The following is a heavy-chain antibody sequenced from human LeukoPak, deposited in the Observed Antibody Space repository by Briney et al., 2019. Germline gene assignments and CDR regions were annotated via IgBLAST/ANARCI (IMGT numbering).Heavy chain of an antibody. Sequence: SVKVSCKASGGTFSSYAISWVRQAPGQGLEWMGRIIPILGIANYAQKFQGRVTITADKSTSTAYMELSSLRSEDTAVYYCARVLGEEQWLGGPNYYYYGMDVWGQGTTVTVSS. V-gene: IGHV1-69*04. CDR1: GGTFSSYA. CDR2: IIPILGIA. CDR3: ARVLGEEQWLGGPNYYYYGMDV. D-gene: IGHD6-19*01. J-gene: IGHJ6*02.